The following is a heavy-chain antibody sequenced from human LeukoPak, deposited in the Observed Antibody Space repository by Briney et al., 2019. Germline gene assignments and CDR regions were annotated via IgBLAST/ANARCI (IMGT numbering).Heavy chain of an antibody. CDR3: TRDWVRGYSYGLRAFDI. D-gene: IGHD5-18*01. J-gene: IGHJ3*02. Sequence: GGSLRLSCTASGFTFGDYTMSWVRQAQGKGLEWEGIIRSKAYGGTTEYAASVKGRFTISRDDSNSIAYLQMNSMKTEDTAVYYCTRDWVRGYSYGLRAFDIWGQGTMVTVSS. CDR2: IRSKAYGGTT. V-gene: IGHV3-49*04. CDR1: GFTFGDYT.